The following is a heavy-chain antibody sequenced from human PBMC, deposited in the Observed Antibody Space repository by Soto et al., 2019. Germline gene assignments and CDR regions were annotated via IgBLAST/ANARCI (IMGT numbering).Heavy chain of an antibody. V-gene: IGHV4-30-4*01. Sequence: QVQLQESGPGLVKPSQTLSLTCTVSGGSISSGDYYWNWPRQPPGKGLEWIGGIYYSGSTYYTPSPERRVTIVVGTSKNQFSRMPGSVTAANTAVTSCVRGGTGACRNDGCCDAFEFGGRGAMVVVSS. D-gene: IGHD2-15*01. CDR1: GGSISSGDYY. CDR3: VRGGTGACRNDGCCDAFEF. J-gene: IGHJ3*01. CDR2: IYYSGST.